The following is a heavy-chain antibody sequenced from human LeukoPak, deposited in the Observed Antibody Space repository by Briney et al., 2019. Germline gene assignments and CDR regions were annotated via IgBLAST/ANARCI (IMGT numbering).Heavy chain of an antibody. J-gene: IGHJ3*02. CDR1: GFTFSSYG. D-gene: IGHD2-2*01. CDR3: ARDRGFHCSSTSCSTRNAFDI. CDR2: IWYDGSNK. V-gene: IGHV3-33*01. Sequence: PGGSLRLSCAASGFTFSSYGMHWVRQAPGKGLEWVAVIWYDGSNKYYADSVKGRFTISRDNSKNTLYLQMNSLRAEDTAVYYCARDRGFHCSSTSCSTRNAFDIWGQGTMVTVSS.